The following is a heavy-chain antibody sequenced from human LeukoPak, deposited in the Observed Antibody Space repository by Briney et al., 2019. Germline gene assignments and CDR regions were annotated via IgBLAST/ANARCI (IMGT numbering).Heavy chain of an antibody. CDR2: INHSGST. CDR3: ARDRYDFWSGYYYYYGMDV. Sequence: SETLSLTCAVYGGSFSGYYWSWIRQPPGKGLEWIGEINHSGSTNYNPSLKSRVTISVDTSKNQLSLKLSSVTAADTAVYYCARDRYDFWSGYYYYYGMDVWGQGTTVTVSS. V-gene: IGHV4-34*01. J-gene: IGHJ6*02. CDR1: GGSFSGYY. D-gene: IGHD3-3*01.